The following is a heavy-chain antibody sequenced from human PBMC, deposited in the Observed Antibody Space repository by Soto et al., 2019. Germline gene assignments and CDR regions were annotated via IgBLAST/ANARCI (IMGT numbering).Heavy chain of an antibody. D-gene: IGHD2-8*01. CDR1: GFSFSIYA. CDR3: AREQCSLLDRYCADGAVDWVDP. V-gene: IGHV3-23*01. Sequence: CEVHLVQPGGSLRLSCEASGFSFSIYAMSWVRQAPGKGLEWVSAISGNGATTFYADSMKGRFTISRDNSRDTLYLQMNSLRAEDTAVYFCAREQCSLLDRYCADGAVDWVDPWGRGTLVTVSS. J-gene: IGHJ5*02. CDR2: ISGNGATT.